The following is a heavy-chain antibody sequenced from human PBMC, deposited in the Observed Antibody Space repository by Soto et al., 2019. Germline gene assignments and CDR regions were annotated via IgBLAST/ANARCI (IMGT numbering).Heavy chain of an antibody. CDR3: ARGHKYVWGSYRYEDY. CDR1: GFTFSSYA. Sequence: GGSLRLSCAASGFTFSSYAMHWVRQAPGKGLEWVAVISYDGSNKYYADSVKGRSTISRDNSKNTLYLQMNSLRAEDTAVYYCARGHKYVWGSYRYEDYWGQGTLVTVSS. V-gene: IGHV3-30-3*01. D-gene: IGHD3-16*02. J-gene: IGHJ4*02. CDR2: ISYDGSNK.